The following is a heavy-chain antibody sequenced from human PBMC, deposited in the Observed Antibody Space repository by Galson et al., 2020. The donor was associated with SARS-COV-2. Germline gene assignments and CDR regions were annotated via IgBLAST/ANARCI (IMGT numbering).Heavy chain of an antibody. CDR1: GFTFSKYA. V-gene: IGHV3-30*04. J-gene: IGHJ4*02. Sequence: GGSLRLSCAASGFTFSKYAVHWVRQAPGKGLEWVAGTSNDGRNKYYADSVKGRFTVSRDNSKNTLYLQMNSLTDEDTAVYYCARDWTISNYLDYWGQGTLVTGSS. CDR2: TSNDGRNK. D-gene: IGHD3-3*01. CDR3: ARDWTISNYLDY.